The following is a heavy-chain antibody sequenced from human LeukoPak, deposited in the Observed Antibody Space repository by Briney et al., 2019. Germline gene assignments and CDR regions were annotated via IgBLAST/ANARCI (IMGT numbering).Heavy chain of an antibody. CDR3: ATDGGYCSSTSCYRGDYFDY. CDR1: GFTFSNYG. D-gene: IGHD2-2*02. CDR2: VSYDGSTK. Sequence: GGSLRLSCAASGFTFSNYGMQWVRQAPGKGLEWVAVVSYDGSTKYYEDSVKGRVNISGDISKNTLYLQRDSLRPEDAAVYYCATDGGYCSSTSCYRGDYFDYWGQGTLVTVSS. V-gene: IGHV3-30*03. J-gene: IGHJ4*02.